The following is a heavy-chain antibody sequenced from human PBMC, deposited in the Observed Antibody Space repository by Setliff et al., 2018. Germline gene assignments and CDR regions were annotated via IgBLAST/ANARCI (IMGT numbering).Heavy chain of an antibody. V-gene: IGHV1-46*01. CDR1: GHSLTSNH. CDR2: INPNDGYT. Sequence: ASVKVSCKASGHSLTSNHFHWGRQAPGKGLEWMGTINPNDGYTIYAPAFQGRVAMTTDTSTGTAYMELSGLTSADTAIYYCIVNMVRPVAGLDSWGPGTLVTVSS. J-gene: IGHJ4*02. D-gene: IGHD2-15*01. CDR3: IVNMVRPVAGLDS.